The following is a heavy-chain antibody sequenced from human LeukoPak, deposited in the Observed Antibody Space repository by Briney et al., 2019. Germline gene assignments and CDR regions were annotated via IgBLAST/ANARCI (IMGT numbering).Heavy chain of an antibody. J-gene: IGHJ2*01. V-gene: IGHV3-33*01. CDR2: IWYDGSDK. CDR3: ARGKGLTAAGTGARYFDL. CDR1: GFTFSNYG. D-gene: IGHD6-13*01. Sequence: GGSLRLSCAASGFTFSNYGMHWVRQAPGKGLEWVAVIWYDGSDKYYADSVKGRCTISRDNSKNTLYLQMNSLRAEDTAVYYCARGKGLTAAGTGARYFDLWGRGTLVTVSS.